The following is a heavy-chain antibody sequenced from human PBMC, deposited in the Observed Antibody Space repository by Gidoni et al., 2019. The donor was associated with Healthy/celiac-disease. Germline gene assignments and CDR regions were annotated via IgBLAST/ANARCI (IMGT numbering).Heavy chain of an antibody. CDR1: GYTFTGYY. Sequence: QVQLVQSGAEVKKPGASVKVSCKASGYTFTGYYMHWVRQAPGQGLEWMGWINPNSGGTNYAQKFQGRVTMTRDTSISTAYMELSRLRSDDTAVYYCARDRLRYFDWFGYYYGMDVWGQGTTVTVSS. D-gene: IGHD3-9*01. J-gene: IGHJ6*02. CDR2: INPNSGGT. CDR3: ARDRLRYFDWFGYYYGMDV. V-gene: IGHV1-2*02.